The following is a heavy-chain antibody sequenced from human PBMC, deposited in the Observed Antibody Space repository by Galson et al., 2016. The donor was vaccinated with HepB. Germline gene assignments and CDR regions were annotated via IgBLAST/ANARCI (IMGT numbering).Heavy chain of an antibody. D-gene: IGHD3-22*01. V-gene: IGHV3-11*01. Sequence: SLRLSCAASGFTFNDYYMTWIRQPPGKGLEWVSYISSSGYTTYYADSVKGRFTISRDNAKNSLDLQMNSLRAKDTAVYFCARPIEGYYYDSSGYRGGYGMDVWGQGTLVTVSS. CDR2: ISSSGYTT. J-gene: IGHJ6*02. CDR1: GFTFNDYY. CDR3: ARPIEGYYYDSSGYRGGYGMDV.